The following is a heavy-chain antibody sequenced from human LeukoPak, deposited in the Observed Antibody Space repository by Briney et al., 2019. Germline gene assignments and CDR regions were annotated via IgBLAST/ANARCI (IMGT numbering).Heavy chain of an antibody. CDR2: INPSGGST. Sequence: ASVKVSCKASGYTFTSYYMHWVRQAPGQGLEWMGIINPSGGSTSYAQKFQGRVTMTRDMSTSTVYMELSSLRSEDTAVYYCARDGEYYYGSGIYSRYQGSYYYMDVWGKGTTVTVSS. CDR3: ARDGEYYYGSGIYSRYQGSYYYMDV. J-gene: IGHJ6*03. V-gene: IGHV1-46*01. CDR1: GYTFTSYY. D-gene: IGHD3-10*01.